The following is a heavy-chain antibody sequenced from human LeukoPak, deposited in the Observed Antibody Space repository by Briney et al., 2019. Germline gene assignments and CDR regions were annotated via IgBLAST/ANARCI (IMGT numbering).Heavy chain of an antibody. J-gene: IGHJ4*02. CDR1: GFTFSGYA. V-gene: IGHV3-23*01. CDR3: AKDGIATAANFLNMVSDY. Sequence: GGSLRLSCAASGFTFSGYAMSWVRQAPGRGLEWVSAISSSGGSTYYADSVKGRFTISGDNSKKTVYLQMNSLRAEDTAVYYCAKDGIATAANFLNMVSDYWGQGTLVTVSS. CDR2: ISSSGGST. D-gene: IGHD6-13*01.